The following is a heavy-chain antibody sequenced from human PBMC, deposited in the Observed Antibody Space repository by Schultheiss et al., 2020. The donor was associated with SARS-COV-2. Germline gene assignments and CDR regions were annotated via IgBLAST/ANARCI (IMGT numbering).Heavy chain of an antibody. V-gene: IGHV4-30-2*01. CDR3: ARVLWGSGHEDY. CDR2: IYHSGST. Sequence: SQTLSLTCAVSGGSISSGGYSWSWIRQPPGKGLEWIGYIYHSGSTNYNPSLKSRVTISVDTSKNQFSLKLSSVTAADTAVYYCARVLWGSGHEDYWGQGTLVTVSS. CDR1: GGSISSGGYS. D-gene: IGHD3-16*01. J-gene: IGHJ4*02.